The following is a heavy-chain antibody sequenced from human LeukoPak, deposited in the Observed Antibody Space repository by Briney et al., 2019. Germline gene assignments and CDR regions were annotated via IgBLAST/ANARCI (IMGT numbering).Heavy chain of an antibody. D-gene: IGHD3-22*01. CDR1: GFTFSSYW. CDR2: INSDGSST. J-gene: IGHJ3*02. Sequence: GGSLRLSCAASGFTFSSYWMHWVRQAPGKGLVWVSRINSDGSSTSYADSVKGRFTISRDNAKNTLYLQMNSLRAEDTAVYYCARDRPTNYYDSSGTDAFDIWGQGTMVTVSS. CDR3: ARDRPTNYYDSSGTDAFDI. V-gene: IGHV3-74*01.